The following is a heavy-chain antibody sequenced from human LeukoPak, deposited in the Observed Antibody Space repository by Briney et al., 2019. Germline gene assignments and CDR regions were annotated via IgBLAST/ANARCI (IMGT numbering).Heavy chain of an antibody. V-gene: IGHV3-23*01. CDR3: AKDGHFDY. CDR2: ISGSSGII. J-gene: IGHJ4*02. Sequence: GGSLRLSCAASGFTFNTYTMNWVRQAPGKGLEWVSYISGSSGIIDYADSVKGRFTISRDNSKNTLYLQMNSLRAEDTAVYYCAKDGHFDYWGQGTLVTVSS. CDR1: GFTFNTYT.